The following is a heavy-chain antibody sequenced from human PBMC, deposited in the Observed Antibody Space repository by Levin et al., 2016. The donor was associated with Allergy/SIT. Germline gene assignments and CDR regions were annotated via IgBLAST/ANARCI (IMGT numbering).Heavy chain of an antibody. D-gene: IGHD3-9*01. Sequence: GESLKISCVASGLTFSAFGMHWVRQAPGKGLEWLAVIYYDGSERYYVDSVKGRFTISRDNSNNTLFLQMNTLRAEDSAIYYCARDAILTGYYYFDHWGQGTLVTVSS. CDR1: GLTFSAFG. CDR2: IYYDGSER. CDR3: ARDAILTGYYYFDH. V-gene: IGHV3-33*01. J-gene: IGHJ4*02.